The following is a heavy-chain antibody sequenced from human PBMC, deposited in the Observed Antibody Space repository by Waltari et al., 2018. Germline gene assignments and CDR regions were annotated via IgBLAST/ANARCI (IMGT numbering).Heavy chain of an antibody. V-gene: IGHV3-30*03. CDR1: GFMFSNYG. CDR2: ISYDGSTI. J-gene: IGHJ6*03. D-gene: IGHD1-1*01. CDR3: AANREPGAFSYYYFMDV. Sequence: QEQLVESGGGVVQPGRSLRLSCTGSGFMFSNYGIHGVRQAPGKGPGKRLEWVAFISYDGSTIYFADSVKGRVTMSRDNSKSTLYLQMNSLRDEDTAVYYCAANREPGAFSYYYFMDVWGKGTTVTISS.